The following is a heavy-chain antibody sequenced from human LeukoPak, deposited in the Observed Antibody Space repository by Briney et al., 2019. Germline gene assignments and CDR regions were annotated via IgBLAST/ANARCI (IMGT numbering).Heavy chain of an antibody. CDR3: AKGGLVGYHSSFDS. V-gene: IGHV3-9*01. Sequence: GRSLRLSCAASGFTFDDYAMHWVRQAPGKGLEWVSGISWNSGSIGYADSVKGRFTISRDNAKNSLYLQMNSLRAEDTALYYCAKGGLVGYHSSFDSWGQGTLVSVSS. CDR2: ISWNSGSI. CDR1: GFTFDDYA. D-gene: IGHD3-22*01. J-gene: IGHJ4*02.